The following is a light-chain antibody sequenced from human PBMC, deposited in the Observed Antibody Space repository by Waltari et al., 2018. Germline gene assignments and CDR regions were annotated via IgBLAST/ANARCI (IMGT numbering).Light chain of an antibody. Sequence: DIQMTQSPSSLSASVGARVTITCRASQSISVFLNWYQQKPGKAPTLLIYAASTLHIGVPSRFSGSGSGTDFTLTINNLQPEDFATYSCQQSYSTPLTFGGGTRVEIK. V-gene: IGKV1-39*01. CDR2: AAS. J-gene: IGKJ4*01. CDR1: QSISVF. CDR3: QQSYSTPLT.